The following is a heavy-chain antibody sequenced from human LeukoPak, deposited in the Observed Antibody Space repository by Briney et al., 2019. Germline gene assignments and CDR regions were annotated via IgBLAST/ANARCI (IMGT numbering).Heavy chain of an antibody. J-gene: IGHJ3*02. CDR2: ISAYNGNT. CDR1: GYTFTSYG. Sequence: ASVKVSCKASGYTFTSYGISWVRQAPGQGLEWMGWISAYNGNTNYAQKLQGRVTMTTDTSTSTAYMELRSLRSDDTAVYYCASQGTTYYYDSSGWGSFGAFDIWGQGTMVTVSS. D-gene: IGHD3-22*01. CDR3: ASQGTTYYYDSSGWGSFGAFDI. V-gene: IGHV1-18*01.